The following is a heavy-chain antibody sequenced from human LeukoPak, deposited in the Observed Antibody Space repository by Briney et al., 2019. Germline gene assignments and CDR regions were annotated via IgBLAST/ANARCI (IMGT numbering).Heavy chain of an antibody. CDR1: GFTFSDYY. J-gene: IGHJ5*02. CDR2: ISSSGSTI. CDR3: ARVLLGYDSMEFDP. D-gene: IGHD3-22*01. Sequence: GGSLRLSCAASGFTFSDYYTSWIRQAPGKGLEWVSYISSSGSTIYYADSVKGRFTISRDNAKNSLYLQMNSLRAEDTAVYYCARVLLGYDSMEFDPWGQGTLVTVSS. V-gene: IGHV3-11*01.